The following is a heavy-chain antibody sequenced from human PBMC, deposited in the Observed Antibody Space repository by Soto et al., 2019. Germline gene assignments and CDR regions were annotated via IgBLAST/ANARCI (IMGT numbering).Heavy chain of an antibody. CDR3: ARSAQLVYYYYGMDV. CDR1: GYTFTSYD. V-gene: IGHV1-8*01. D-gene: IGHD6-13*01. CDR2: MNPNSGNT. J-gene: IGHJ6*02. Sequence: ASVKVSCKASGYTFTSYDINWVRQATGQGPEWMGWMNPNSGNTGYAQKFQGRVTMTRNTSISTAYMELSSLRSEDTAVYYCARSAQLVYYYYGMDVWGQGTTVTVSS.